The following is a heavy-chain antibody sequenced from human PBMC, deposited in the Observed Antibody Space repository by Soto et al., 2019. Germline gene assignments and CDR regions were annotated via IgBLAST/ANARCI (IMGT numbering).Heavy chain of an antibody. Sequence: SETLSLTCTVSGGSISSSSYYWGWIRQPPGKGLEWIGSIYYSGSTNYNPSLKSRVTISVDTSKNQFSLKLSSVTAADTAVYYCARQRAMVRGADFYYYMDVWGKGTTVTVSS. CDR1: GGSISSSSYY. J-gene: IGHJ6*03. D-gene: IGHD3-10*01. CDR3: ARQRAMVRGADFYYYMDV. CDR2: IYYSGST. V-gene: IGHV4-39*01.